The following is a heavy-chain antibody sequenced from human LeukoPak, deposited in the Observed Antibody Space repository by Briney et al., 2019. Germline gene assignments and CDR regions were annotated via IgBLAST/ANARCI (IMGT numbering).Heavy chain of an antibody. CDR2: INHSGST. Sequence: SETLSLTCAVYGGSFSGYYWSWIRQPPGKGLEWIGEINHSGSTNYNPSLKSRVTISVDTSKNQFSLKLSSVTAADTAVYYCARHAGQQQLVPVDYWGQGTLVTVSS. D-gene: IGHD6-13*01. CDR1: GGSFSGYY. CDR3: ARHAGQQQLVPVDY. J-gene: IGHJ4*02. V-gene: IGHV4-34*01.